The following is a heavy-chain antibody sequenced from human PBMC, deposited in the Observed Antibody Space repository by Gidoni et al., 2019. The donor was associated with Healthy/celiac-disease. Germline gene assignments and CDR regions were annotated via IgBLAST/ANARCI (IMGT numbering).Heavy chain of an antibody. Sequence: EVQLVESGGVVVQPGGSLRLSCAASGFTFDDYAMHWVRQAPGKGLEWVSLISWDGGSTYYADSVKGRFTISRDNSKNSLYLQMNSLRAEDTALYYCAKDMSRSGSYTDYYYYGMDVWGQGTTVTVSS. D-gene: IGHD3-10*01. CDR2: ISWDGGST. V-gene: IGHV3-43D*03. J-gene: IGHJ6*02. CDR3: AKDMSRSGSYTDYYYYGMDV. CDR1: GFTFDDYA.